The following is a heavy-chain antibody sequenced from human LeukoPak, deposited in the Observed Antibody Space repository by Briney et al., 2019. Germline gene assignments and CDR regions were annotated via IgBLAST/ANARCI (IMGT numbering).Heavy chain of an antibody. J-gene: IGHJ5*02. Sequence: GASVKVSCKASGYTFIGYYMHWVRQAPGQGLECMGWINPNSGGTNYAQKFQGRVTMTRDTSISTAYMELSRLRSDDTAVYYCARDKDFGVVSTFDPWGQGTLVTVSS. CDR3: ARDKDFGVVSTFDP. CDR1: GYTFIGYY. V-gene: IGHV1-2*02. CDR2: INPNSGGT. D-gene: IGHD3-3*01.